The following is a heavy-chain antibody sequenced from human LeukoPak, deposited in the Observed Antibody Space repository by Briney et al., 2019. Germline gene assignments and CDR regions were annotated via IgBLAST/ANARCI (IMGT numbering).Heavy chain of an antibody. Sequence: GGSLRLSCAASGFTFRSYGMHWVRQAPGKGLEWVAVIRFDGTSQYYADSVKGRFTISRDNSMNTLSLQMNSLRAEDSAVYYCARGGYTYGFFDYWGQGTLVTVSS. V-gene: IGHV3-33*01. J-gene: IGHJ4*02. CDR2: IRFDGTSQ. CDR1: GFTFRSYG. D-gene: IGHD5-18*01. CDR3: ARGGYTYGFFDY.